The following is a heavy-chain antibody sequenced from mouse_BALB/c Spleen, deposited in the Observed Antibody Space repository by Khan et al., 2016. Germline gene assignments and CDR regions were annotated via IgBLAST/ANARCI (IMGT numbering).Heavy chain of an antibody. J-gene: IGHJ2*01. V-gene: IGHV3-2*02. D-gene: IGHD2-3*01. CDR1: GYSITSDYA. Sequence: EVKLLESGPGLVKPSQSLSLTCTVTGYSITSDYAWNWIRQFPGNKLEWMGYISYSGSTSYNPSLKSRISITRDTSKNQFFLQLNSVTTEDTATYYCARWDGGYLYCFDYWGQGTTLTVSS. CDR3: ARWDGGYLYCFDY. CDR2: ISYSGST.